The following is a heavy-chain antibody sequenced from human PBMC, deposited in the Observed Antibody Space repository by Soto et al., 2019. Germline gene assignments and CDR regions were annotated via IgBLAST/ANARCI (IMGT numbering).Heavy chain of an antibody. CDR1: GGSFSGYY. CDR3: ARERGITMVRGTKGYYYMDV. V-gene: IGHV4-34*01. CDR2: INHSGST. D-gene: IGHD3-10*01. J-gene: IGHJ6*03. Sequence: SETLSLTCAVDGGSFSGYYWRWIRQPPGKGLEWIGEINHSGSTNYNPSLKSRVTISVDTSKNQFSLKLSSVTAADTAVYYCARERGITMVRGTKGYYYMDVWGKGTTVTVSS.